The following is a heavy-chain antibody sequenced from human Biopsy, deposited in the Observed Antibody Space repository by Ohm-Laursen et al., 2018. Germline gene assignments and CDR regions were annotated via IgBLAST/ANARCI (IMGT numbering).Heavy chain of an antibody. J-gene: IGHJ4*02. Sequence: GTLSLTCTVSGGSISDSTYHWGWIRQSPGKGLEWIGNIYYSGNTDYSPSLKSRVTISVDTANNQFSLKLRSVTAADTAVYYCARQVDFWSGYVDYWGQGTLVAVSS. CDR1: GGSISDSTYH. D-gene: IGHD3-3*01. CDR3: ARQVDFWSGYVDY. V-gene: IGHV4-39*01. CDR2: IYYSGNT.